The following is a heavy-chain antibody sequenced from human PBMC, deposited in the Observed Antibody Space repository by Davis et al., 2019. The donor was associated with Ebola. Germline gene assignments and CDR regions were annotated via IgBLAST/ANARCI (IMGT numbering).Heavy chain of an antibody. V-gene: IGHV5-51*01. CDR3: ARHVYSSSWYDY. J-gene: IGHJ4*02. CDR1: GNSFASHW. D-gene: IGHD6-13*01. CDR2: IYTGDSDT. Sequence: GESLKISCTDSGNSFASHWIGWVRQMPGKGLEWMGIIYTGDSDTRYSPSFQGQVTISADKSISTAYLQWSSLKASDTAMYYCARHVYSSSWYDYWGQGTLVTVSS.